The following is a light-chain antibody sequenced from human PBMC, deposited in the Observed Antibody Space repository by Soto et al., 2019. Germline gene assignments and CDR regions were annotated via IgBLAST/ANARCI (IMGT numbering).Light chain of an antibody. J-gene: IGLJ3*02. CDR1: SSDVGAYDS. CDR3: SSFAGYYSLV. CDR2: GVN. Sequence: QSVLTQPRSVSGSPGQSLTFSCTGTSSDVGAYDSVSWYQQHPGKAPKLMIYGVNKRPSGVPDRFSGSKSGNTASLTISGLQAEDEGDYYCSSFAGYYSLVFGGGTKVTVL. V-gene: IGLV2-11*01.